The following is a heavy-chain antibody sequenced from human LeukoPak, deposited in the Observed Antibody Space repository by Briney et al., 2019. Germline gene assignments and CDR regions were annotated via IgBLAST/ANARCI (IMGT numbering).Heavy chain of an antibody. Sequence: GASVTVSFTASGGTLSSYAISWVRQAPGQGLEWMGGIIPIFGTANHAQKFQGRVTITADESTSTAYMELSSLRSEDTAVYYCARESIAAAGYYYYGMDVWGQGTTVTVSS. V-gene: IGHV1-69*13. CDR2: IIPIFGTA. CDR3: ARESIAAAGYYYYGMDV. D-gene: IGHD6-13*01. CDR1: GGTLSSYA. J-gene: IGHJ6*02.